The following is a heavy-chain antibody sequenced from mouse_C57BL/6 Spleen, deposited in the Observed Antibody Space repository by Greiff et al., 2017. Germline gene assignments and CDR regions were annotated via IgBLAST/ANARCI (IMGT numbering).Heavy chain of an antibody. Sequence: VQLQQSGAELVRPGASVKLSCTASGFNFNDDYVNWVKQRPEQGLEWIGWIDPENGDTEYASKFQGKATITADTSSNTAYMQLSSLTSEDTAVYYCTYSNYVGGWGQGTTLTVAS. CDR3: TYSNYVGG. V-gene: IGHV14-4*01. J-gene: IGHJ2*01. D-gene: IGHD2-5*01. CDR2: IDPENGDT. CDR1: GFNFNDDY.